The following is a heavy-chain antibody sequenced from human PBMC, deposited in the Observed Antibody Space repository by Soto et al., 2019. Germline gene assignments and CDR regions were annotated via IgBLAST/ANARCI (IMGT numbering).Heavy chain of an antibody. D-gene: IGHD6-6*01. J-gene: IGHJ6*02. CDR3: ARDTSSSYRYYYYYGMDV. V-gene: IGHV4-4*02. CDR1: GGSISSSNW. Sequence: KTSETLSLTCAVSGGSISSSNWWSWVRQPPGKGLEWIGEIYHSGSTNYDPSLKSRVTISVDKSKNQFSLKLSSVTAADTAVYYCARDTSSSYRYYYYYGMDVWGQGTTVTVSS. CDR2: IYHSGST.